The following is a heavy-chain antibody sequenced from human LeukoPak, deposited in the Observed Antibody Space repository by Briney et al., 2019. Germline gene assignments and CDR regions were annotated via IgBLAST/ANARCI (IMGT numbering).Heavy chain of an antibody. Sequence: GGSLTLSCPTSGFSLNKYSVTWVRQAPGKGLEWVSTISGSGAATYYADSVKGRFTISRDNSKNTMYLQMTSLRAEDTAVYYCAKQPLNAYVSESWGQRTLVTVSS. V-gene: IGHV3-23*01. D-gene: IGHD3-16*01. CDR3: AKQPLNAYVSES. CDR1: GFSLNKYS. CDR2: ISGSGAAT. J-gene: IGHJ4*02.